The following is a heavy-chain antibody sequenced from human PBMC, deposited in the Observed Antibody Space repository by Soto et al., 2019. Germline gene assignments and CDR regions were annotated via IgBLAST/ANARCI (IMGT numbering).Heavy chain of an antibody. Sequence: QSQTLSLTCTVSGGSISSSSYYWGWIRQPPGKGLEWIGSIYYSGSTYYNPSLKSRVTISVDTSKNQFSLKLSSVTAADTAVYYCARQGSSSWYVSSDYWGQGTLVTVSS. D-gene: IGHD6-13*01. CDR2: IYYSGST. J-gene: IGHJ4*02. CDR1: GGSISSSSYY. V-gene: IGHV4-39*01. CDR3: ARQGSSSWYVSSDY.